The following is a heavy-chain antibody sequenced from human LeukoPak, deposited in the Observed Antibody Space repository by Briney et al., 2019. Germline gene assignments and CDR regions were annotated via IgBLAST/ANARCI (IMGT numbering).Heavy chain of an antibody. CDR1: GFTFSSYG. CDR3: ARDQTVLWEFDGFDI. CDR2: IWFDGSNK. J-gene: IGHJ3*02. V-gene: IGHV3-33*01. Sequence: SLRLSCAASGFTFSSYGMHWVRQAPGKGLEWVAGIWFDGSNKYYADSVKGRFTISRDNAENSVYLQMNSLRDEDTAVYSCARDQTVLWEFDGFDIWGRGTKVTVSS. D-gene: IGHD3-16*01.